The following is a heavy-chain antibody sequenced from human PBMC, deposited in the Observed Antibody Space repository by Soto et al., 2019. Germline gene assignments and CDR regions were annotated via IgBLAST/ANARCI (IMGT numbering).Heavy chain of an antibody. CDR2: ISSGSKTI. V-gene: IGHV3-48*02. J-gene: IGHJ4*02. CDR3: AREDILGARSFDY. Sequence: EVQLVESGGGLVQWGGSLRLSCAASGFTFSGYSVTWVRQAPGKGLEWVSYISSGSKTIYYAESVKGRFTVSRDNARNSQYLQMNSLRDEDTAVYYCAREDILGARSFDYWGQGTLVTVSS. CDR1: GFTFSGYS. D-gene: IGHD1-26*01.